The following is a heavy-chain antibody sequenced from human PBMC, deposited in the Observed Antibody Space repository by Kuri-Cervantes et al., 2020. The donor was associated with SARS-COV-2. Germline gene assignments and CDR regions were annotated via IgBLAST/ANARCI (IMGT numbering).Heavy chain of an antibody. CDR1: GGSISSSSYY. V-gene: IGHV4-39*07. Sequence: SETLSLTCTVPGGSISSSSYYWGWIRQPPGKGLEWIGSTYYSGSTYYNPSLKSRVTISVDTSKNQFSLKLSSVTAADTAVYYCARPGGFLDVWGKGTTVTDSS. CDR2: TYYSGST. CDR3: ARPGGFLDV. J-gene: IGHJ6*03. D-gene: IGHD4-23*01.